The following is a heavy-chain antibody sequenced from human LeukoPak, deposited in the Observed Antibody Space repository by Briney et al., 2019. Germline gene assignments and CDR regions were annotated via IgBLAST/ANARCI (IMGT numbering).Heavy chain of an antibody. D-gene: IGHD4-23*01. CDR2: ISSSSSTI. Sequence: GGSLRLSCAASGFTFSSYSMNWVRQAPGKGLEWVSYISSSSSTIYYADSVKGRFTISRDNAKNSLYLQMNSLRAEDTAVYYCARSYGKTTVAYWGQGTLVTVSS. CDR3: ARSYGKTTVAY. J-gene: IGHJ4*02. CDR1: GFTFSSYS. V-gene: IGHV3-48*04.